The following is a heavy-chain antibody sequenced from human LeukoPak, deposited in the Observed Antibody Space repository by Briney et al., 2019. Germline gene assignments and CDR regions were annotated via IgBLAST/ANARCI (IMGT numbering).Heavy chain of an antibody. CDR3: ARASTTIFSPLDY. J-gene: IGHJ4*02. V-gene: IGHV3-66*01. Sequence: PGGSLRLSCAASGFTVSRNYMSWVRQAPGKGLEWVSVIYSGGNTYYADSVKGRFTISRDNSKNTLYLQMNSLRAEDTAVYYCARASTTIFSPLDYWGQGTLVTVPS. CDR1: GFTVSRNY. D-gene: IGHD3-9*01. CDR2: IYSGGNT.